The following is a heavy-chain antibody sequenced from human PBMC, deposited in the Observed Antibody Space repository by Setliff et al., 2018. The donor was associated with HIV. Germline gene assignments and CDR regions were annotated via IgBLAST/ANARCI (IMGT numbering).Heavy chain of an antibody. CDR3: ARTSPLYSRTFDAFDI. Sequence: ASVKVSCKASGGRFRTYAISWVRQAPGQGLEWMGWINPNSGSTSYAQKFQGRVTMTTDTSTSTVYMELSSLRSEDTAVYFCARTSPLYSRTFDAFDIWGQGTMVTVSS. D-gene: IGHD6-13*01. J-gene: IGHJ3*02. CDR2: INPNSGST. CDR1: GGRFRTYA. V-gene: IGHV1-69*10.